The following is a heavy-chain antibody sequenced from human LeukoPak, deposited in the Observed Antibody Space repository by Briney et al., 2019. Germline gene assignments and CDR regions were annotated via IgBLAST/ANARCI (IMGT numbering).Heavy chain of an antibody. J-gene: IGHJ4*02. Sequence: SETLSLTCTVSGGSISSYYLSWIRQPPGKGLGWIGYIYYSGSTNYNPSLKSRVTISVDTSKNQFSLKLSSVTAADTAVYYCARHIRKWELELWGQGTLVTVSS. V-gene: IGHV4-59*08. CDR3: ARHIRKWELEL. D-gene: IGHD1-26*01. CDR2: IYYSGST. CDR1: GGSISSYY.